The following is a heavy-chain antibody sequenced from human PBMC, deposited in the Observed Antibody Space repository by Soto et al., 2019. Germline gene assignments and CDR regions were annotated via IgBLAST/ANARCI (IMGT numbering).Heavy chain of an antibody. Sequence: QVQLQQWGAGLLKPSETLSLTCAVYGGSFSGYYWSWIRQPPGKGLEWIGEINHSGSTNYNPSLKIRVTISVDTSKNQFSLKLSSVTAADTAVYYCARGAVTVTTTSGWFDPWGQGTLVTVSS. CDR2: INHSGST. CDR1: GGSFSGYY. J-gene: IGHJ5*02. D-gene: IGHD4-17*01. V-gene: IGHV4-34*01. CDR3: ARGAVTVTTTSGWFDP.